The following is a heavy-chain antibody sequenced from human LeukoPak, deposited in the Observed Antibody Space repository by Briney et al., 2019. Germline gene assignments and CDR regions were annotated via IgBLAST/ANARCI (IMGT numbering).Heavy chain of an antibody. V-gene: IGHV1-3*01. J-gene: IGHJ4*02. D-gene: IGHD3-3*01. CDR3: AREHDFWSGYSFDY. CDR1: GYSFASYA. Sequence: ASVKVSCKASGYSFASYAIQWVRQAPGQRLEWMGWINAGNGNTKYSQKLQGRVTITSDTSATTAYMELSSLRSEDTAVYYCAREHDFWSGYSFDYWGQGTLVTVSS. CDR2: INAGNGNT.